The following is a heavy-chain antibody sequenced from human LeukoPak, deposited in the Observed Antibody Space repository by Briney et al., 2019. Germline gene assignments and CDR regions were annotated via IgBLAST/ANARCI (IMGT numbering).Heavy chain of an antibody. Sequence: QPGGSLRLSCAASGFTFSSFDMHWVRQPTGQGLEWVSTIGTASDTYYPGSVEGRFTLSRDNSKSTLYLHMDSLRAEDTAVYYCARDEDTSALSEYWGQGTLVTVSS. J-gene: IGHJ4*02. D-gene: IGHD2/OR15-2a*01. CDR2: IGTASDT. CDR1: GFTFSSFD. V-gene: IGHV3-13*01. CDR3: ARDEDTSALSEY.